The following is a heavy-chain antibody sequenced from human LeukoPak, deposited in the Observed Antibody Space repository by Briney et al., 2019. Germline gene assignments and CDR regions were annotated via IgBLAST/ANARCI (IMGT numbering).Heavy chain of an antibody. J-gene: IGHJ4*02. Sequence: PGGSLRLSCAASGFTVSSNYMSWVRQAPGKGLEWVSAISGSGGSTYYADSVKGRFTISRDNAKNTLYLQMNSLRAEDTAVYYCAKDTRFDWTPYYFGYWGQRTLVTVSS. D-gene: IGHD3-9*01. CDR1: GFTVSSNY. V-gene: IGHV3-23*01. CDR3: AKDTRFDWTPYYFGY. CDR2: ISGSGGST.